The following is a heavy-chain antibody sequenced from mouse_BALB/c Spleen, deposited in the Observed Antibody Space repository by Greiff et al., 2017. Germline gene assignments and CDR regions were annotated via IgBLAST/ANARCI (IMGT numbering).Heavy chain of an antibody. J-gene: IGHJ4*01. CDR3: ARRGGNSYAMDY. D-gene: IGHD2-1*01. CDR2: IYPGNGDT. CDR1: GYTFTSYN. V-gene: IGHV1-12*01. Sequence: QPGAELVKPGASVKMSCKASGYTFTSYNMHWVKQTPGQGLEWIGAIYPGNGDTSYNQKFKGKATLTADKSSSTAYMQLSSLTSEDSAVYYCARRGGNSYAMDYWGQGTSVTVSS.